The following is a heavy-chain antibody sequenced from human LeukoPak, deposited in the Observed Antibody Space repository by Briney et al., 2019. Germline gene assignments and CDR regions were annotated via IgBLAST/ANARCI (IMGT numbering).Heavy chain of an antibody. V-gene: IGHV4-39*07. CDR1: GASITIGAESYH. D-gene: IGHD2-8*01. CDR3: VRADYNGGNPGSFDI. CDR2: IYYTGIS. J-gene: IGHJ3*02. Sequence: SETLSLTCTVSGASITIGAESYHWGWIRQPPGKGLEWIGTIYYTGISYYNPSLESRVTSSLDTSKNQFSLTLNSVTAADTAVYYCVRADYNGGNPGSFDIWGRGTMVTVSS.